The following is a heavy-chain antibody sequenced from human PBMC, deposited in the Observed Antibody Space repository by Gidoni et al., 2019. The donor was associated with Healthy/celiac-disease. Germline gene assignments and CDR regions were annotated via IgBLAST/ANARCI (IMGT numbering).Heavy chain of an antibody. CDR3: ARELAAAASRWFDP. J-gene: IGHJ5*02. Sequence: EVQLVESGGGLVKPGGSLRLSCAASGFTFSSYSMNWVRQAPGKGLEWVSSISSSSSYIYYADSVKGRFTISRDNAKNSLYLQMNSLRAEDTAVYYCARELAAAASRWFDPWGQGTLVTVSS. D-gene: IGHD6-13*01. V-gene: IGHV3-21*01. CDR2: ISSSSSYI. CDR1: GFTFSSYS.